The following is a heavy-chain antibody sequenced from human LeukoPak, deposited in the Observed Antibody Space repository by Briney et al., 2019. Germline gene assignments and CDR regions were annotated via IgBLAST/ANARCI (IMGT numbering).Heavy chain of an antibody. J-gene: IGHJ4*02. D-gene: IGHD2-15*01. V-gene: IGHV3-74*01. Sequence: GGSLRLSCAASGFTVSSNYMSWVRQAPGKGLVWVSRINSDGSSTSYADSVKGRFTISRDNAKNTLYLQMNSLRAEDTAVYYCARGYVVVGYWGQGTLVTVSS. CDR3: ARGYVVVGY. CDR1: GFTVSSNY. CDR2: INSDGSST.